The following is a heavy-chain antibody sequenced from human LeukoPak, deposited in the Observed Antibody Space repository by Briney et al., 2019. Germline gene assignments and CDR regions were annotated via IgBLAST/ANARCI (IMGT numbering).Heavy chain of an antibody. CDR3: ARGHMATMKGFDY. CDR1: GGTFSSYA. CDR2: IIPIFGIA. J-gene: IGHJ4*02. D-gene: IGHD5-24*01. Sequence: SVKVPCKASGGTFSSYAISWVRQAPGQGLEWMGRIIPIFGIANSAEKVQGRVTITADKSTSTAYMELSSLRSEDTAVYYCARGHMATMKGFDYWGQGTLVTVSS. V-gene: IGHV1-69*04.